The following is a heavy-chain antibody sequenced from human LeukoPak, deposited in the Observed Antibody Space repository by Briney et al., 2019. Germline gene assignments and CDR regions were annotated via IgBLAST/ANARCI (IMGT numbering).Heavy chain of an antibody. CDR3: ARRYADFWSGYYPPNYYYGMDV. V-gene: IGHV3-30-3*01. CDR1: GFTFSSYA. D-gene: IGHD3-3*01. Sequence: GGSLRLSCAASGFTFSSYAMHWVRQAPGKGLEWVAVISYDGSNKYYADSVKGRFTISRDNSKNTLYLQMNSLRAEDTAVYYCARRYADFWSGYYPPNYYYGMDVWGQGTTVTVSS. CDR2: ISYDGSNK. J-gene: IGHJ6*02.